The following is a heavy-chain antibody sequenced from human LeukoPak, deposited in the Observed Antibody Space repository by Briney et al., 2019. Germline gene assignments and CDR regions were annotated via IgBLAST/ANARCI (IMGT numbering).Heavy chain of an antibody. CDR2: IWYDGSNK. Sequence: GGSLRLSCAASGFTFSSYGMHWVRQAPGKGLEWVAVIWYDGSNKYYTDSVKGRFTISRDNSKNTLYLQMNSLRAEDTAVYYCAKGLVPAARYGMDVWGQGTTVTVSS. CDR1: GFTFSSYG. CDR3: AKGLVPAARYGMDV. D-gene: IGHD2-2*01. J-gene: IGHJ6*02. V-gene: IGHV3-33*06.